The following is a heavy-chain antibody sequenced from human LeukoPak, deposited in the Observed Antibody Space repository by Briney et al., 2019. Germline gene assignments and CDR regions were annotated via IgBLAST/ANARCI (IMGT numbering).Heavy chain of an antibody. CDR1: GGTFSSYA. J-gene: IGHJ4*02. D-gene: IGHD2-15*01. Sequence: ASVKVSCKASGGTFSSYAISWVRQAPGQGLEWMGGIIPIFGTANYAQKFQGRVTITADKSTSTAYMELSSLGSEDTAVYYCARATQGYCSGGSCYEYYFDYWGQGTLVTVSS. V-gene: IGHV1-69*06. CDR3: ARATQGYCSGGSCYEYYFDY. CDR2: IIPIFGTA.